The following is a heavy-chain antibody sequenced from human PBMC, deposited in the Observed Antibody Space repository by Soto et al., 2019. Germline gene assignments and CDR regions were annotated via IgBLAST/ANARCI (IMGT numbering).Heavy chain of an antibody. CDR1: GFTFSSYA. D-gene: IGHD5-12*01. Sequence: GSLRLSCAASGFTFSSYAMNWVRQAPGKGLEWISVISNSGHSAYYADSVKGRLTISRDNSKNTLYLQIKSLRAEDTAAYYCAKGGPTFLNWFGPWGQGTLVTVSS. J-gene: IGHJ5*02. V-gene: IGHV3-23*01. CDR3: AKGGPTFLNWFGP. CDR2: ISNSGHSA.